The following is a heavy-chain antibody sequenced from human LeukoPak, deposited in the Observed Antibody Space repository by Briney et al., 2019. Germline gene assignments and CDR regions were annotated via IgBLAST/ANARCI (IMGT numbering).Heavy chain of an antibody. Sequence: PGGSLRLSCAASGFTFSSYSMNWVRQAPGKGLEWVSYISSSSSTIYYADSVKGRFTISRDNAKNSLYLQMNSLRAEDTAVYYCARSTAWELLSWWGQGTLVTVSS. D-gene: IGHD1-26*01. J-gene: IGHJ4*02. CDR1: GFTFSSYS. CDR3: ARSTAWELLSW. V-gene: IGHV3-48*01. CDR2: ISSSSSTI.